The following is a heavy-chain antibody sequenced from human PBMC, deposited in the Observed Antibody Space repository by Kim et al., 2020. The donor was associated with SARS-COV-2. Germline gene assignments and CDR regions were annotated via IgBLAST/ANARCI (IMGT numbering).Heavy chain of an antibody. V-gene: IGHV3-49*03. CDR1: GFTFGDYA. Sequence: GGSLRLSCTASGFTFGDYAMSWFRQAPGKGLEWVGFIRSKAYGGTTEYAASVKGRFTISRDDSKSIAYLQMNSLKTEDTAVYYCTKKRRVLWFGEFCYYYGMDVWGQGTTVTVSS. D-gene: IGHD3-10*01. CDR3: TKKRRVLWFGEFCYYYGMDV. J-gene: IGHJ6*02. CDR2: IRSKAYGGTT.